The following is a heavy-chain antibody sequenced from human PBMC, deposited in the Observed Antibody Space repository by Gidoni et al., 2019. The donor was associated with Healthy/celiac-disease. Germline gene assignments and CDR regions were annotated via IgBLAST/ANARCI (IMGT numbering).Heavy chain of an antibody. J-gene: IGHJ6*02. CDR2: IWYDGSNK. D-gene: IGHD2-2*01. V-gene: IGHV3-33*01. CDR1: GFTFRSYC. CDR3: ARGYCSSTSCYAGGYYYYGMDV. Sequence: QVQLVESGGGVVQPGRSLRLSCAASGFTFRSYCMHWVRPAPGKGLEWVAVIWYDGSNKYYADSVKGRFTISRDNSKNTLYLQMNSLRAEDTAVYYCARGYCSSTSCYAGGYYYYGMDVWGQGTTVTVSS.